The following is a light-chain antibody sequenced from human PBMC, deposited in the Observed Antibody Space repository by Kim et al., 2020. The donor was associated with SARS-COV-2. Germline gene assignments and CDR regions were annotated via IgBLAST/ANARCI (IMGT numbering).Light chain of an antibody. Sequence: ASVGYRVTITCRASQRISSYLAWYQQKPGKAPKLLIYAASTLQSGVPSRCSGSGSGTDFTLTISSLQAEDFATYYCQQLNSYPLTFGGGTKVDIK. CDR3: QQLNSYPLT. V-gene: IGKV1-9*01. CDR1: QRISSY. J-gene: IGKJ4*01. CDR2: AAS.